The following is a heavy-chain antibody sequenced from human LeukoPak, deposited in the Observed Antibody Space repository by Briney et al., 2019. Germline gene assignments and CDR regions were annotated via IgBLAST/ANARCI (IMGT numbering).Heavy chain of an antibody. Sequence: GGSLRLSCAASGFTFSSYSMNWVRQAPGKGLEWVLSISSSSSYIYYADSVKGRFTISRDNAKNSLYLQMNSLRAEDTAVYYCARVAEAVAGDLDYWGQGTLVTVSS. CDR1: GFTFSSYS. J-gene: IGHJ4*02. V-gene: IGHV3-21*01. D-gene: IGHD6-19*01. CDR2: ISSSSSYI. CDR3: ARVAEAVAGDLDY.